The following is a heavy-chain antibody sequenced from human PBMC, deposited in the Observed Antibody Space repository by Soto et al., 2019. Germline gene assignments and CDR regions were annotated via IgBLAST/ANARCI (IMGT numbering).Heavy chain of an antibody. CDR1: GGSVSGYY. D-gene: IGHD3-10*01. CDR3: ARLVVRGVMSY. CDR2: INHSGST. V-gene: IGHV4-34*01. J-gene: IGHJ4*02. Sequence: SETLSLTCAVYGGSVSGYYWSWIRQPPGKGLEWIGEINHSGSTNYNPSLKSRVTISVDTSKNQFSLKLSSVTAADTAVYYCARLVVRGVMSYWGQGTLVTVSS.